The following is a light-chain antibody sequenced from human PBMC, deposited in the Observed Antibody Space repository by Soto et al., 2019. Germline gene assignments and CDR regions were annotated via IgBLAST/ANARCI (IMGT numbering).Light chain of an antibody. CDR3: CSYAGSSTYV. CDR1: SSDVGSYNL. CDR2: EVS. Sequence: QPVLTQPASGSGSPGQSSSISCTGTSSDVGSYNLVSWYQQHPGKAPKLMIYEVSKRPSGVSNRFSGSKSGDTASLTISGLQAEDEADYYCCSYAGSSTYVFGTGTKVTVL. J-gene: IGLJ1*01. V-gene: IGLV2-23*02.